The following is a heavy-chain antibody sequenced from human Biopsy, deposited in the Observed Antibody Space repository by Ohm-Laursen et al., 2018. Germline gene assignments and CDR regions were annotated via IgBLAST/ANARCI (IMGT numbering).Heavy chain of an antibody. CDR2: IYYSVMT. V-gene: IGHV4-59*02. CDR3: ARDSGILNYGNFKYYHYYGMDV. CDR1: GDSVTKYY. Sequence: SDTLSLTCTVSGDSVTKYYWGWIRQPPGKGLEWIGHIYYSVMTNYNPSLQSRVSISVDTSRNQVSLTLSSVTAADTAVYYCARDSGILNYGNFKYYHYYGMDVWGQGTKVTVPS. D-gene: IGHD4-11*01. J-gene: IGHJ6*02.